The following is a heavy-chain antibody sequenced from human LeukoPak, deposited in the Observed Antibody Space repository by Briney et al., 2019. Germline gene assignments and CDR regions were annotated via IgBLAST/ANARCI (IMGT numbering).Heavy chain of an antibody. Sequence: GASVKVSCKASGYTFTSYGISWVRQAPGQGLEWMGWISAYNGNTNYAQKLQGRVTMTTDTSTSTAYMELRSLRSDDTAVYYCARGRFGVVVVAAIDYWGQGTLVTVSS. J-gene: IGHJ4*02. CDR3: ARGRFGVVVVAAIDY. CDR1: GYTFTSYG. V-gene: IGHV1-18*01. CDR2: ISAYNGNT. D-gene: IGHD2-15*01.